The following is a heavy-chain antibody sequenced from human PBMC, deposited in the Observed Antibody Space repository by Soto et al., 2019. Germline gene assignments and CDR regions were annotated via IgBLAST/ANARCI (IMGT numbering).Heavy chain of an antibody. Sequence: GGSLRLSCAASGFTFSSYSMNWVRQAPGKGLEWVSYISSSSSTIYYADSVKGRFTISSDNAKNSLYLQMNSLRAEDTAVYYCARNGYSYGPEYYYYMDVWGKGTTVTVSS. D-gene: IGHD5-18*01. CDR2: ISSSSSTI. J-gene: IGHJ6*03. CDR1: GFTFSSYS. V-gene: IGHV3-48*01. CDR3: ARNGYSYGPEYYYYMDV.